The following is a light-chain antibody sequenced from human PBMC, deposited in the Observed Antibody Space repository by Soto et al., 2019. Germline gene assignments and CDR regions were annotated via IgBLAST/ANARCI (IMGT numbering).Light chain of an antibody. CDR1: QSVSSSY. Sequence: EIVLTQSPGTLSLSPGERATLSCRASQSVSSSYLAWYQQKPGQAPRLLIYGASSKATGIPVRFSGSGSGTDFTLTISRLEPEDFAVYYCQQYGSSPLYTFCQGTKLEIK. V-gene: IGKV3-20*01. CDR3: QQYGSSPLYT. CDR2: GAS. J-gene: IGKJ2*01.